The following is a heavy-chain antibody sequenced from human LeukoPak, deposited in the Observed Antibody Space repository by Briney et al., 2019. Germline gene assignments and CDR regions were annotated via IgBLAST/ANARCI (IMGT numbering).Heavy chain of an antibody. J-gene: IGHJ4*02. D-gene: IGHD2-2*01. CDR2: IYTSGST. V-gene: IGHV4-61*02. CDR1: GGSISSGNYY. Sequence: PSQTLSLTCTVSGGSISSGNYYWSWIRQPAGKGLEWIGRIYTSGSTNYDPSLKSRVTISVDTSKNQFSLKLSSVTAADTAVYYCARARRPIVVVPAGRYYFDYWGQGTLVTVSS. CDR3: ARARRPIVVVPAGRYYFDY.